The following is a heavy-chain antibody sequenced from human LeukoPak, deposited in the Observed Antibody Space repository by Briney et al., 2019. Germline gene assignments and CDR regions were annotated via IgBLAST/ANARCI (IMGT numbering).Heavy chain of an antibody. Sequence: PSETLSLTCAVYGGSFSGYYWSWIRQPPGKGLEWIGEINHSGSTNYNPSLKSRVTISVDTSKNQFSLKLSSVTAADTAVYYCARGRKRFLEWLLYPLYFDYWGQGTLVTVSS. D-gene: IGHD3-3*01. V-gene: IGHV4-34*01. CDR2: INHSGST. CDR3: ARGRKRFLEWLLYPLYFDY. J-gene: IGHJ4*02. CDR1: GGSFSGYY.